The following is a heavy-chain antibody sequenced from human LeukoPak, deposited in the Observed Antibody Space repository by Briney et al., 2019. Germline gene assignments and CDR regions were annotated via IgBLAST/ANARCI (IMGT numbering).Heavy chain of an antibody. V-gene: IGHV4-59*08. CDR1: GGSISSYY. D-gene: IGHD4-17*01. J-gene: IGHJ3*02. CDR2: IYYSGST. Sequence: SETLSLTCTVSGGSISSYYWSWLRQPPGKGLEWIGYIYYSGSTNYNPSLKSRVTISVDTSKNQFSLKLSSVTAADTAVYYCATYDYGGAFDIWGQGTMVTVSS. CDR3: ATYDYGGAFDI.